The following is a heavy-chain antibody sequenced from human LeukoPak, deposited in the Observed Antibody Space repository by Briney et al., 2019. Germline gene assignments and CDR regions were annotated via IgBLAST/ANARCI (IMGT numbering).Heavy chain of an antibody. CDR3: ARVSSGWYSFDY. Sequence: PGGSLRLSCASSGFIFSSYWMHWVRQAPGKGLVWVSRINSDGGSTSYADSVKGRFTISRDNAKNTLYLQMNSLRAEDTAVYYCARVSSGWYSFDYWGQGTLVTVSS. D-gene: IGHD6-19*01. CDR1: GFIFSSYW. CDR2: INSDGGST. J-gene: IGHJ4*02. V-gene: IGHV3-74*01.